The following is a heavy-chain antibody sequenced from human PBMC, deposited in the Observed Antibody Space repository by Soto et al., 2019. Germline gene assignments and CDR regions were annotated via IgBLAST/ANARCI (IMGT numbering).Heavy chain of an antibody. J-gene: IGHJ4*02. CDR3: AMRGYSGYDSPLPDY. CDR1: GGSISSYY. Sequence: QVQLQESGPGLVKPSETLSLTCTVSGGSISSYYWSWIRQPPGKGLAWIVYIYYSGSTTYTPSLKSRVTISVDTSKNQFSLKLSSVTAADTAVYYCAMRGYSGYDSPLPDYWGQGTLVTVSS. CDR2: IYYSGST. V-gene: IGHV4-59*01. D-gene: IGHD5-12*01.